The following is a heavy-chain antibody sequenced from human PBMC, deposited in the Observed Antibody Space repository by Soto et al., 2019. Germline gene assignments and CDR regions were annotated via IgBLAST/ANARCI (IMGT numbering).Heavy chain of an antibody. CDR2: IYYSGST. Sequence: SETLSLTCTVSGGSISSGGYYWSWIRQPPGKGLEWIGYIYYSGSTNYNPSLKSRVTISVDTSKNQFSLKLSSVTAADTAVYYCAREYGSGTQYFDYWGQGTLVTVSS. V-gene: IGHV4-61*08. CDR3: AREYGSGTQYFDY. D-gene: IGHD3-10*01. CDR1: GGSISSGGYY. J-gene: IGHJ4*02.